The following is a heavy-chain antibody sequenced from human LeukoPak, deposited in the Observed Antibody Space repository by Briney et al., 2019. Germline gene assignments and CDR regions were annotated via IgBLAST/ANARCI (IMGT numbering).Heavy chain of an antibody. Sequence: ASVKVSCKVSGYTLTELSMHWVRRAPGKGLEWMGGFDPEDGETIYAQKFQGRVTMTEDTSTDTAYMELSSLRSEDTAVYYCATAYGHWVLWYFDLWGRGTLVTVSS. V-gene: IGHV1-24*01. J-gene: IGHJ2*01. CDR1: GYTLTELS. CDR2: FDPEDGET. D-gene: IGHD7-27*01. CDR3: ATAYGHWVLWYFDL.